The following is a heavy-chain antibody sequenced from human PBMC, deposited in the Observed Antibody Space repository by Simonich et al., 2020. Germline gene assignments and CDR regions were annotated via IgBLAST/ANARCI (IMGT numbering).Heavy chain of an antibody. CDR1: GFTFSSYE. V-gene: IGHV3-48*03. D-gene: IGHD4-17*01. CDR3: ARHYYGDYYFDY. CDR2: ISSSGSTI. J-gene: IGHJ4*02. Sequence: EVQLVESGGGLVQPGGSLRLSCAASGFTFSSYEMNWVSQAPGKGLRWVAYISSSGSTIYYAESVKGRFTISRDNAKNSLYLQMNSLRAEDTAVYYCARHYYGDYYFDYWGQGTLVTVSS.